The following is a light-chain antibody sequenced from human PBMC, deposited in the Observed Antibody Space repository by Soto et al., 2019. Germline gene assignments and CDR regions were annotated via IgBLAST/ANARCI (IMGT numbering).Light chain of an antibody. CDR1: NSDVGSHNF. J-gene: IGLJ3*02. Sequence: QSALTQPASVSGSPGQSITISCTGTNSDVGSHNFVSWYQQYPGKAPKLLIYEASKRPSGLSNRFSGSKSGNTASLTISGLQAEDEDDYYWCSLSNRATSVFGGGTKLTVL. V-gene: IGLV2-23*01. CDR2: EAS. CDR3: CSLSNRATSV.